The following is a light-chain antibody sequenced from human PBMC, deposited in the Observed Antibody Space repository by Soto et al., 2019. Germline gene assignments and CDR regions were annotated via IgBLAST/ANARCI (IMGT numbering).Light chain of an antibody. CDR1: QSVSNNY. CDR2: GAS. J-gene: IGKJ1*01. CDR3: QQYSNLWT. Sequence: IVFTQSPCTLSLTPGERATLSCRTSQSVSNNYLAWYQQKPGQAPRLLIYGASSRATGIPDRFSGSGSGTDFTLSISRLEPEDFAVYYCQQYSNLWTFGQGTMVDIK. V-gene: IGKV3-20*01.